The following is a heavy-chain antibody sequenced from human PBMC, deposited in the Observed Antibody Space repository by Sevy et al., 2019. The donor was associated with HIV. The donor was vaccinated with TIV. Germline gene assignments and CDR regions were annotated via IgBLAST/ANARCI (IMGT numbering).Heavy chain of an antibody. CDR1: GFTFSSYW. CDR2: INSDGSST. J-gene: IGHJ6*02. V-gene: IGHV3-74*01. Sequence: GGSLRLSCAASGFTFSSYWMHWVRQAPGKGLVWVSRINSDGSSTSYADSVKGRFTISRDNAKNTLYLQMNSLRVEDTAGYYCARDESIAARGYYYYYGMDVWGQGTTVTVSS. D-gene: IGHD6-6*01. CDR3: ARDESIAARGYYYYYGMDV.